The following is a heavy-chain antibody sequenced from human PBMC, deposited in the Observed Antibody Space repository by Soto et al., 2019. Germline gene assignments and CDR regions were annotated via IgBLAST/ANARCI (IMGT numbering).Heavy chain of an antibody. CDR1: GGSISSYY. CDR2: IYTSGST. CDR3: ARSSGYSSSWYLGYYYYGMDI. D-gene: IGHD6-13*01. V-gene: IGHV4-4*07. Sequence: SETLSLTCTVSGGSISSYYWSWIRQPAGKGLEWIGRIYTSGSTNYNPSLKSRVTMSVDTSKNQFSLKLSSVTAADTAVYYCARSSGYSSSWYLGYYYYGMDIWGQGTTVTVSS. J-gene: IGHJ6*02.